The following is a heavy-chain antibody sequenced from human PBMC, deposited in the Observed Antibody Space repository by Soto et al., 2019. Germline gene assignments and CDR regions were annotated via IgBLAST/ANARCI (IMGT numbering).Heavy chain of an antibody. CDR1: GCTFSSYA. D-gene: IGHD6-6*01. CDR3: AKKTDSSSPWGALDI. V-gene: IGHV3-23*01. CDR2: ISGSGGGT. Sequence: EVQLLESGGGLVQPGGYLRLSCAASGCTFSSYAMTWVRQAPAQGLEWVSGISGSGGGTYYADSVKGRFTISRDSSKNTLYLQMDSLRAEDTAVYYCAKKTDSSSPWGALDIWGQGTMVSVSS. J-gene: IGHJ3*02.